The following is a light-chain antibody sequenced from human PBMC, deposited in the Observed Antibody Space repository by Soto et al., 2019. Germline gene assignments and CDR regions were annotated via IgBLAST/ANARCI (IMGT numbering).Light chain of an antibody. J-gene: IGLJ3*02. Sequence: QSALTQPASVSGSPGQSITISCTGTSSDVGSYNLVSWYQQHPGKAPKLMIYEVSKRPSGVSNRFSGSKSGNTASLTISGLQAEDEADYYCCSYAGSSTEVFGRGTKLTVL. CDR1: SSDVGSYNL. CDR3: CSYAGSSTEV. V-gene: IGLV2-23*02. CDR2: EVS.